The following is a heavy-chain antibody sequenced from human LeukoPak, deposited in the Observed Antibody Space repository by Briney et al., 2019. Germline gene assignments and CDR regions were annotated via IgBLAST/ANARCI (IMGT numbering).Heavy chain of an antibody. CDR3: ARHRGVLPNAFDI. CDR2: IYYSGST. CDR1: GGSISSYY. D-gene: IGHD3-10*01. Sequence: SETLSLTCTVSGGSISSYYWSWIRQPPGKGLEWIGYIYYSGSTNYNPSLKSRVTISVDTSKNQFSLKLSSVTAADTAVYYCARHRGVLPNAFDIWGQGTMVTVSS. V-gene: IGHV4-59*08. J-gene: IGHJ3*02.